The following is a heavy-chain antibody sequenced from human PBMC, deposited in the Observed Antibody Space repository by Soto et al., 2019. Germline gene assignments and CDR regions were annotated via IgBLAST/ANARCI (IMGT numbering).Heavy chain of an antibody. Sequence: SVKVSCKASGYSFSSHAITWVRQAPGQGLEWMGGIIPVFGTPSYAQKFQGRVTISADKSTNTSYLELRSLRSEDTAVYYCARVGPLFDYWGQGTLVTVSS. V-gene: IGHV1-69*06. CDR1: GYSFSSHA. J-gene: IGHJ4*02. CDR2: IIPVFGTP. CDR3: ARVGPLFDY.